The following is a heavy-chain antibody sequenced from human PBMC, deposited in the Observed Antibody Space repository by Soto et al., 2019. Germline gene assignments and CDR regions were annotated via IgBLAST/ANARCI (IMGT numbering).Heavy chain of an antibody. CDR1: GITFSAFA. Sequence: QVQLVESGGGVVQPGTSLRLSCAASGITFSAFAMHWVRQAPGKGLEWVARISHDGRGSSNADSVKGRFTISRDNSRSALYLQMNSHRTEDTAMYYCVRDYNYGSGRLDHWGQGALVTVSS. CDR2: ISHDGRGS. D-gene: IGHD1-26*01. CDR3: VRDYNYGSGRLDH. V-gene: IGHV3-30*04. J-gene: IGHJ4*02.